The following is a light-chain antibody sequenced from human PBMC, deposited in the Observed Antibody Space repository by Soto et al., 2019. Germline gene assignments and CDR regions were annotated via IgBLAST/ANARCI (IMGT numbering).Light chain of an antibody. Sequence: QSVLTQPPSVSGAPGQRVTISCTGNSSNIGAGYDVHWYLQLPGTAPKLLIYGNNNRPSGVPDRFSGSKSGTSASLAITGLQAEDEADYYCQSYDTSLSGHVVFGGGTKLTVL. CDR2: GNN. CDR3: QSYDTSLSGHVV. CDR1: SSNIGAGYD. J-gene: IGLJ2*01. V-gene: IGLV1-40*01.